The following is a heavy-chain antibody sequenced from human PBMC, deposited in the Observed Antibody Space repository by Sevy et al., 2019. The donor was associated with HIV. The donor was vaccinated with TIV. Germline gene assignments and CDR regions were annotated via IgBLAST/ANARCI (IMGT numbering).Heavy chain of an antibody. CDR3: ARSNPYYDFWSGYKTSGYFDF. CDR1: GDSMSSSSYY. J-gene: IGHJ4*02. V-gene: IGHV4-39*01. Sequence: SETLSLTCVVSGDSMSSSSYYWGWIRQPPGKGLEWIASISYSGNTYYDPSLKSRTTMSIDTSKNQFFLTLNSVTAPDAAVYYCARSNPYYDFWSGYKTSGYFDFWGPGTLVTVS. D-gene: IGHD3-3*01. CDR2: ISYSGNT.